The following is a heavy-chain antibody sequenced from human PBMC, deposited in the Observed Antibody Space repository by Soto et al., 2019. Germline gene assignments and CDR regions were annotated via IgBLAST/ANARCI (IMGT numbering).Heavy chain of an antibody. Sequence: HPGGSLRLSCSASGFTFSSYAMHWVRQAPGKGLEYVSAISSNGGSTYYADSVKGRFTISRDNSKNTLYLQMSSLRAEDTAVYYCVKGYCSSTSCPFSWFDPWGQGTLVTVSS. CDR2: ISSNGGST. D-gene: IGHD2-2*01. CDR3: VKGYCSSTSCPFSWFDP. CDR1: GFTFSSYA. V-gene: IGHV3-64D*06. J-gene: IGHJ5*02.